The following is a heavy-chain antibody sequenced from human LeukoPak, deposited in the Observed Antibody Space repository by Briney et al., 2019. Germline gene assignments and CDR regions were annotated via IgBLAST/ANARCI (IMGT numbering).Heavy chain of an antibody. CDR2: IYYSGST. CDR1: GGSISSSSYY. D-gene: IGHD1-26*01. CDR3: AREGRSGSYGD. V-gene: IGHV4-39*07. J-gene: IGHJ4*02. Sequence: SETLSLTCTVSGGSISSSSYYWGWIRQPPGKGLEWIGSIYYSGSTYYNPSLKSRVTISVDTSKNQFSLKLSSVTAADTAVYYCAREGRSGSYGDWGQGTLDTVSS.